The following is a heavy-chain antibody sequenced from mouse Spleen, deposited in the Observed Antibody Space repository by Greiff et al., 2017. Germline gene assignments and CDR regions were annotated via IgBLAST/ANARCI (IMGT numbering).Heavy chain of an antibody. V-gene: IGHV2-2*01. D-gene: IGHD1-1*01. CDR1: GFSLTSYG. J-gene: IGHJ4*01. Sequence: QVQLKESGPGLVQPSQSLSITCTVSGFSLTSYGVHWVRQSPGKGLEWLGVIWSGGSTDYNAAFISRLSISKDNSKSQVFFKMNSLQADDTAIYYCARNRGSSYGDYYAMDYWGQGTSVTVSS. CDR3: ARNRGSSYGDYYAMDY. CDR2: IWSGGST.